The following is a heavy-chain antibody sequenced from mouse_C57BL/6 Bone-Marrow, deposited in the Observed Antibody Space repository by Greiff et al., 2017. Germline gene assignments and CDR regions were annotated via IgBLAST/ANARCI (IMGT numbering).Heavy chain of an antibody. CDR1: GFTFSSYA. D-gene: IGHD4-1*01. CDR3: ASLGGFAY. V-gene: IGHV5-4*03. Sequence: EVKLVESGGGLVKPGGSLKLSCAASGFTFSSYAMSWVRQTPEKRLEWVATISDGGSYTYYPANVKGRFTISRDNAKNNLYLQMSHLKSEDTAMYYCASLGGFAYWGQGTLVTVSA. J-gene: IGHJ3*01. CDR2: ISDGGSYT.